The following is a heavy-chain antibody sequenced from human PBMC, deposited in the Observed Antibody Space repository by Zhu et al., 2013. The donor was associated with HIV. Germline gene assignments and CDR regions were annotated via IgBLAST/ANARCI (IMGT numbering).Heavy chain of an antibody. J-gene: IGHJ4*02. V-gene: IGHV3-49*03. CDR1: GFTFGDYA. CDR2: IRNKAYGGTT. D-gene: IGHD1-26*01. Sequence: EVQLVESGGGLVQPGRSLRLSCTASGFTFGDYAVSWFRQAPGKGLEWVGFIRNKAYGGTTEYAASVKGRFTISRDDSKNIAHLQMNSLKTEDTAVYYLTRETPPLYSTGNYLSGDYWGQGTLVTVSS. CDR3: TRETPPLYSTGNYLSGDY.